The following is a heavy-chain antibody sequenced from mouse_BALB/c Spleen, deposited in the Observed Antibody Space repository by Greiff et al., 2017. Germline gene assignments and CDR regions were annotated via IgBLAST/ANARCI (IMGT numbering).Heavy chain of an antibody. J-gene: IGHJ1*01. Sequence: EVQRVESGGGLVQPKGSLKLSCAASGFTFNTYAMNWVRQAPGKGLEWVARIRSKSNNYATYYADSVKDRFTISRDDSQSMLYLQMNNLKTEDTAMYYCVRQGGDVWGAGTTVTVSS. V-gene: IGHV10-1*02. CDR1: GFTFNTYA. CDR3: VRQGGDV. CDR2: IRSKSNNYAT.